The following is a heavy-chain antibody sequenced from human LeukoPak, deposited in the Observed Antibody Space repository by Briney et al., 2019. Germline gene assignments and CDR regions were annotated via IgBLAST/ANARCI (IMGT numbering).Heavy chain of an antibody. Sequence: ASVTVSCKASGYTFTGYYMHWVRQAPGQGLEWMGRINPNSGGTNYAQKFQGRVTMTRDTSISTAYMELSRLRSDDTAVYYCARGYYGSGSNTRSIDYWGQGTLVTVSS. CDR3: ARGYYGSGSNTRSIDY. CDR2: INPNSGGT. V-gene: IGHV1-2*06. D-gene: IGHD3-10*01. CDR1: GYTFTGYY. J-gene: IGHJ4*02.